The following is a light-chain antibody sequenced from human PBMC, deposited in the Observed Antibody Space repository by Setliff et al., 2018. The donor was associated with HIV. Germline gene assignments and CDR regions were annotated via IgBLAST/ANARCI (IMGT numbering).Light chain of an antibody. J-gene: IGLJ1*01. CDR2: EVS. V-gene: IGLV2-14*01. CDR1: SSDVGTYNY. CDR3: SSYTSNNLYV. Sequence: QSVLTQPASVSGSPGQSITISCTGTSSDVGTYNYVSWYQQHPGKAPKLMIYEVSNRPSGVSNRFSGSKSGNTPSLTISGLQAEDEADYYCSSYTSNNLYVFGTGTKVTVL.